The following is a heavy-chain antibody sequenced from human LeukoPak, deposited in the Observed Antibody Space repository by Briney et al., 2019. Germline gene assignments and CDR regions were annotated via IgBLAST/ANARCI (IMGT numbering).Heavy chain of an antibody. CDR1: GYTFTSYY. V-gene: IGHV1-46*01. CDR2: INPSGGST. Sequence: ASVKVSCKASGYTFTSYYMHWVRQAPGQGLEWMGIINPSGGSTSYAQKFQGRVTMTRDTSTSTVYMELNSLRAEDTAVYYCAKDSGFTVATDYWGQGTLVTVSS. J-gene: IGHJ4*02. D-gene: IGHD4-17*01. CDR3: AKDSGFTVATDY.